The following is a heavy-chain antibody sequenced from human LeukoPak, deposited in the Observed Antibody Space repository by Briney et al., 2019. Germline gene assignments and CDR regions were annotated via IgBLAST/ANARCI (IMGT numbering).Heavy chain of an antibody. CDR1: GYSFTSYG. CDR2: VSAYNGNT. V-gene: IGHV1-18*01. Sequence: ASVKVSCKASGYSFTSYGINWVRQAPGQGLEWMGWVSAYNGNTNYAQKLQGRVTMTTDTSTSTGYMELRSLRSDDTAVYYCARKGSGTVHDYWGQGTLVTVSS. D-gene: IGHD1-7*01. J-gene: IGHJ4*02. CDR3: ARKGSGTVHDY.